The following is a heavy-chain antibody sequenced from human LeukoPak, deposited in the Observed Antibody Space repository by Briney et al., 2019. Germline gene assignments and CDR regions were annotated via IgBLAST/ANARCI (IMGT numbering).Heavy chain of an antibody. J-gene: IGHJ6*03. D-gene: IGHD6-19*01. CDR1: GGSISSYY. CDR3: ARGMYSSGWPYYYYYMDV. Sequence: SETLSLTCTVSGGSISSYYWSWIRQPPGKGLEWIGYIYYSGSTNYNPSLKSRVTISVETSKNQFSLKLSSVTAADTAVYYCARGMYSSGWPYYYYYMDVWGKGTTVTISS. CDR2: IYYSGST. V-gene: IGHV4-59*01.